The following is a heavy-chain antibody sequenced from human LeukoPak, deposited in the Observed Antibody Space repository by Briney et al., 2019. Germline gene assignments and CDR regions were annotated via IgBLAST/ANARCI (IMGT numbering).Heavy chain of an antibody. J-gene: IGHJ4*02. CDR3: ARSHYDILTGAPYYFDY. Sequence: SETLSLTCTVSGGSISSSSYYWGWIRQPPGKGLEWIGSIYYSGSTYYNPSLKSRVTISVDTSKNQFSLKLSSVTAADTAVYYCARSHYDILTGAPYYFDYWGQGTLVTVSS. V-gene: IGHV4-39*07. D-gene: IGHD3-9*01. CDR1: GGSISSSSYY. CDR2: IYYSGST.